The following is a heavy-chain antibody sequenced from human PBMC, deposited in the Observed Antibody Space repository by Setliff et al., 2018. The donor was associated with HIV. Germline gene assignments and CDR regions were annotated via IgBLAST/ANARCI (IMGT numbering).Heavy chain of an antibody. CDR1: GGSFSAYW. CDR3: ARGPRVVPVAGEGYYYMDV. V-gene: IGHV4-34*01. CDR2: INHSGST. D-gene: IGHD2-2*01. J-gene: IGHJ6*03. Sequence: SETLSLTCAVYGGSFSAYWWTWIRQPPGKGLEWIGEINHSGSTNYNPSLKSRVTISVDTSKNQFSLNLRSVTAADTAVYYCARGPRVVPVAGEGYYYMDVWGKGTTVTVSS.